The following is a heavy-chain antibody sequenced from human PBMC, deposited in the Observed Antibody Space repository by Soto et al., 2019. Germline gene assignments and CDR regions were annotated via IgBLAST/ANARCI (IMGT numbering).Heavy chain of an antibody. CDR2: MNPNSGNT. D-gene: IGHD3-3*01. CDR1: GYTFTSYD. CDR3: ARGPYDFWSGYSKYYFDY. V-gene: IGHV1-8*01. Sequence: GASVKVSCKASGYTFTSYDINWVRQATGQGLEWMGWMNPNSGNTGYAQKFQGRVTMTRNTSISTAYMELSSLRSEDTAVYYCARGPYDFWSGYSKYYFDYWGQGTLVTVSS. J-gene: IGHJ4*02.